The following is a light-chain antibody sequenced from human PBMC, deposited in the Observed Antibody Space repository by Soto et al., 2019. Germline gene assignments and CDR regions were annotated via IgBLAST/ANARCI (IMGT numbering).Light chain of an antibody. J-gene: IGLJ2*01. Sequence: QSALTQPPSASGSPGQSVTISCTGTSSDVGGYNYVSWYQQHPGKAPNLIIYEVSKRPSGVPDRFSGSKSGNTASLTVSGLQAEDEADYYCCSYAGRNNLVFGGGTKLTVL. CDR2: EVS. CDR3: CSYAGRNNLV. V-gene: IGLV2-8*01. CDR1: SSDVGGYNY.